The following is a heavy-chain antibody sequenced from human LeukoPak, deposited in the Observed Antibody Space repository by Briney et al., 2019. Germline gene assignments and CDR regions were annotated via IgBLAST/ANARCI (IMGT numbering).Heavy chain of an antibody. CDR2: INASGGST. CDR3: ARSITMVRGVKSFDY. CDR1: GYTFTSYY. Sequence: GASVKVSCKASGYTFTSYYMHWVRQAPGQGLEWMGIINASGGSTSYAQKFQGRVTMTRDTSTSTVYMELSSLRSEDTAVYYCARSITMVRGVKSFDYWGQGTLVTVSS. J-gene: IGHJ4*02. V-gene: IGHV1-46*03. D-gene: IGHD3-10*01.